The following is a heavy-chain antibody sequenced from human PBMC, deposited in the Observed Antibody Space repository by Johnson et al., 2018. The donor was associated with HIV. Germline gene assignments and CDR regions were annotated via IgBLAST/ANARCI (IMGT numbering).Heavy chain of an antibody. CDR1: GFTFSDSY. CDR2: INWNGGST. CDR3: ARDWDAFDI. Sequence: VQLVESGGGLVQPGGSLRLSCAASGFTFSDSYMSWVRQAPGKGLEWVSGINWNGGSTGYADSVKGRFTISRDNSKDTLYLQMNSLRAEDTAVYYCARDWDAFDIWGQGTMVTVSS. V-gene: IGHV3-20*04. J-gene: IGHJ3*02.